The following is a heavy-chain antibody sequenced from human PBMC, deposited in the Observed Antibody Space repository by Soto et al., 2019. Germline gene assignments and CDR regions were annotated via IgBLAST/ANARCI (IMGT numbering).Heavy chain of an antibody. J-gene: IGHJ6*02. V-gene: IGHV3-53*01. Sequence: PGGSLRLSCAASGFTVSSNYMSWVRQAPGKGLEWVSVIYSGGSTYYADSVKGRFTISRDNSKNTLYLQMNSLIAEDTAVYYCARVNYYYSSGYYYRYYYGMVVWCQGTTVTVSS. CDR2: IYSGGST. CDR1: GFTVSSNY. CDR3: ARVNYYYSSGYYYRYYYGMVV. D-gene: IGHD3-22*01.